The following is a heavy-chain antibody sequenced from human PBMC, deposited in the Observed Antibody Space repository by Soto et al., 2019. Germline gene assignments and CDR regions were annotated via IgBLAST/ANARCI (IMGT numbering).Heavy chain of an antibody. V-gene: IGHV3-13*01. CDR1: GFTFSSYD. CDR3: AREIRIAARRGWFDP. CDR2: IGTAGDT. Sequence: EVQLVESGGGLVQPGGSLRLSCAASGFTFSSYDMHWVRQATGKGLEWVSAIGTAGDTYYPGSVKGRFTISRENVKNSLYLQMNSLRAEDTAVYYCAREIRIAARRGWFDPWGQGNLVTVSS. D-gene: IGHD6-6*01. J-gene: IGHJ5*02.